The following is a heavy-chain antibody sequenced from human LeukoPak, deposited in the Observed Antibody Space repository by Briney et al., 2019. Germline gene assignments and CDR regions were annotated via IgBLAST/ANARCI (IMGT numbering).Heavy chain of an antibody. V-gene: IGHV3-33*01. CDR1: GFTFSSYG. CDR2: IWYDGSNK. CDR3: ARDWVRYCSSTSCFRSGFDY. J-gene: IGHJ4*02. D-gene: IGHD2-2*01. Sequence: GGSLRLSCAASGFTFSSYGMHWVRQAPGKGLEWAAVIWYDGSNKYYADSVKGRFTISRDNSKNTLYLQMNSLRAEDTAVYYCARDWVRYCSSTSCFRSGFDYWGQGTLVTVSS.